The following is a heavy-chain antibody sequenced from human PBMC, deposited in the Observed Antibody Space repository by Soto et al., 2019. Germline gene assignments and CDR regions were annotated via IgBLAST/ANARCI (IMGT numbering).Heavy chain of an antibody. J-gene: IGHJ4*02. CDR3: ASPSAAPTYWYYSDY. Sequence: EVQLVESGGGLVQPGGSLILSCAASGFTFSSYWMSWVRQAPGKGLEWVANIKQDGSEKYYVDSVKGRFTISRDNAKNSRYLQMNSLRAEDTAVYYCASPSAAPTYWYYSDYWSQGTLITVSS. CDR1: GFTFSSYW. D-gene: IGHD2-8*02. CDR2: IKQDGSEK. V-gene: IGHV3-7*03.